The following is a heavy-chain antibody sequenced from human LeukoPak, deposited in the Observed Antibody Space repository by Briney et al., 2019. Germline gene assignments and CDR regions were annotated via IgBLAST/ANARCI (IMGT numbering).Heavy chain of an antibody. V-gene: IGHV4-59*01. CDR3: ARSSKGGIVGAIADY. D-gene: IGHD1-26*01. J-gene: IGHJ4*02. Sequence: SETLSLTCTVSGGSISSYYWSWIRQPPGKGLEWIGDIYYSGSTNYNPSLKSRVTISVDTSKNQFSLKLSSVTAADTAVYYCARSSKGGIVGAIADYWGQGTLVTVSS. CDR2: IYYSGST. CDR1: GGSISSYY.